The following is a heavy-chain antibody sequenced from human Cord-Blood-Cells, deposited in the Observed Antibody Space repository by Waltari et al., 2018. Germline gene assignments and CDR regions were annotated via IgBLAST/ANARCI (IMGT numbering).Heavy chain of an antibody. Sequence: QLQLQESGPGLVKPSETLSLTCTVSGGSISSSSYYWGWIRQPPGKGLEWIGSIYYSGATYNNPSLKSRVTISVDTSKNQFSLKLSSVTAADTAVYYCARALLPDFWSGLTLDYYHYYMDVWGKGTTVTVSS. D-gene: IGHD3-3*01. CDR1: GGSISSSSYY. J-gene: IGHJ6*03. V-gene: IGHV4-39*01. CDR3: ARALLPDFWSGLTLDYYHYYMDV. CDR2: IYYSGAT.